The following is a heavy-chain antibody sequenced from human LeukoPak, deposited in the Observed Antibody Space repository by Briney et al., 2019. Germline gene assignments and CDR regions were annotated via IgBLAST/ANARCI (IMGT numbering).Heavy chain of an antibody. CDR2: IHSDGTST. D-gene: IGHD2-21*01. CDR3: ARGYSVRGDY. CDR1: GFTFTSYW. V-gene: IGHV3-74*01. J-gene: IGHJ4*02. Sequence: SGGSLRLSCAASGFTFTSYWMHWVRQVPGKGLVRVSRIHSDGTSTNYADSVKGRFTISRDNAKNTLYLQMNSLRVEDTAVYYCARGYSVRGDYWGQGTLVTVSS.